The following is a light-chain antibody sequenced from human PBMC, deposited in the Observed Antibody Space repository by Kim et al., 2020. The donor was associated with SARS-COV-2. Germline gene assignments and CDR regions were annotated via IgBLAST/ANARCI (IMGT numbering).Light chain of an antibody. CDR2: KVS. V-gene: IGKV2-30*02. CDR1: QSLVHSDGNSY. Sequence: DVVMTQSPLSLPVTLGQPASISCRSSQSLVHSDGNSYLSWFHQRPGQSPRRLIYKVSNRDSGVPDRFSGSGSGTDFTLKISRVEAEDVGVYYCIQGLHWPWTLGQGTKVDIK. CDR3: IQGLHWPWT. J-gene: IGKJ1*01.